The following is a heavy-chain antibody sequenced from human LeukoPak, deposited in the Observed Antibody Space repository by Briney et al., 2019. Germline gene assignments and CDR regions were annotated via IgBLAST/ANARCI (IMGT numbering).Heavy chain of an antibody. J-gene: IGHJ5*02. CDR2: IYTSGST. Sequence: SETPSLTCTVTGSSISSYYWSWIRQPAGKALQLIGRIYTSGSTNYNPSLKSPVTMSVDTTKNQISLKLSTVTDADTAVYYCASGLRYYDSSGSRTGYWFDPWGQGTLVTVSS. V-gene: IGHV4-4*07. CDR3: ASGLRYYDSSGSRTGYWFDP. CDR1: GSSISSYY. D-gene: IGHD3-22*01.